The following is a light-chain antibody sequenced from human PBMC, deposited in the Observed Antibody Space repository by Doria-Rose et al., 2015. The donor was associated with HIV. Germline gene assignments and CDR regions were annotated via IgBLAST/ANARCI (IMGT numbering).Light chain of an antibody. V-gene: IGKV3-20*01. Sequence: EIVLTQSPGTLSLSPGERATLSCRASRSFSSSYLAWYQQKPGQAHSLLIYDGSTRATGITDRFSASGSGTDFTLTINRLDPEGFALYYCHQYGTSWTFGQGTKVEI. CDR3: HQYGTSWT. CDR1: RSFSSSY. CDR2: DGS. J-gene: IGKJ1*01.